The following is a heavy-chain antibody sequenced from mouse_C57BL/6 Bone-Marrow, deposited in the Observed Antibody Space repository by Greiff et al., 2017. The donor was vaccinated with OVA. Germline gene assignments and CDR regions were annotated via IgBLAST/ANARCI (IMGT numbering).Heavy chain of an antibody. CDR1: GYTFTSYW. CDR3: TRDEAPDYDDAMDY. V-gene: IGHV1-69*01. Sequence: QVQLQQPGAELVMPGASVKLSCKASGYTFTSYWMHWVKQRPGQGLEWIGEIDPSDSYTNYNQKFKGKSTLTVDTSSSTAYMQLSSLTSEDAAVYYCTRDEAPDYDDAMDYWGQGTSVTVSS. D-gene: IGHD2-4*01. CDR2: IDPSDSYT. J-gene: IGHJ4*01.